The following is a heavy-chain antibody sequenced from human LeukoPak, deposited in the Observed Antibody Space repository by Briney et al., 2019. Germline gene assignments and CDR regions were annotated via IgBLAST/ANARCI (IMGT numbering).Heavy chain of an antibody. V-gene: IGHV1-8*01. CDR1: GYTFTSYD. D-gene: IGHD3-9*01. CDR3: ARGVGYFDWLSFVRGYGMDV. J-gene: IGHJ6*02. CDR2: MNPNSGNT. Sequence: ASVKVSCKASGYTFTSYDNNWVRQATGQGLEWMGWMNPNSGNTGYAQKFQGRVTMTRNTSISTAYMELSSLRSEDTAVYYCARGVGYFDWLSFVRGYGMDVWGQGTTVTVSS.